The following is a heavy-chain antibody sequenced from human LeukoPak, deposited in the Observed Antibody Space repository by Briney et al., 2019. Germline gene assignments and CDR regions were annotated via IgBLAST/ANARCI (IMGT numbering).Heavy chain of an antibody. D-gene: IGHD3-22*01. Sequence: GGSLRLSCAVSGITLSNYGMSWVRQAPGKGLEWVAGISDSGGSTNYADSVKGRFTISRDNPKNTLYLQMNSLRAEDTAVYFCAKRGVVIRVILVGFHKEAYYFDSWGQGALVTVYS. J-gene: IGHJ4*02. CDR2: ISDSGGST. V-gene: IGHV3-23*01. CDR3: AKRGVVIRVILVGFHKEAYYFDS. CDR1: GITLSNYG.